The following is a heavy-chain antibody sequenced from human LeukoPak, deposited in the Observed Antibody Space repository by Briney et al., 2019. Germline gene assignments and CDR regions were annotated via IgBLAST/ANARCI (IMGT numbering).Heavy chain of an antibody. CDR3: ARDLDSYWYFDL. V-gene: IGHV3-33*01. D-gene: IGHD1-1*01. CDR1: GFSFRMYG. Sequence: GGSLRLSCTASGFSFRMYGMHWVRQAPGKGLEWVAVIWYDGTKKFYGDSVKGRFTVSRDNSKNTLYLQMNSLRAEDTAVYYCARDLDSYWYFDLWGRGTLVTVSS. CDR2: IWYDGTKK. J-gene: IGHJ2*01.